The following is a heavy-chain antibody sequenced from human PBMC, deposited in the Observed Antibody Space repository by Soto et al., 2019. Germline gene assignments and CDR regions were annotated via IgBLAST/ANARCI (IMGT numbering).Heavy chain of an antibody. CDR3: AKFSGSPSRFYYYYGMDV. Sequence: LRLSCAASGFTFDDYAMHWVRQAPGKGLEWVSGISWNSGSIGYADSVKGRFTISRDNAKNSLYLQMNSLRAEDTALYYCAKFSGSPSRFYYYYGMDVWGQGTTVTVSS. V-gene: IGHV3-9*01. J-gene: IGHJ6*02. CDR1: GFTFDDYA. CDR2: ISWNSGSI.